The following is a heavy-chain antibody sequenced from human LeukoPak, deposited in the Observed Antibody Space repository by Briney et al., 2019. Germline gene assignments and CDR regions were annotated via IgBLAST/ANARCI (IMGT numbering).Heavy chain of an antibody. Sequence: ASVKVSCKASGYSFSSYGVSWVRQAPGQGLEYLGWISAYNVNTYLTQKFLGRVTMSTDTSTSTAYMELRSLRSDDTAIYYCAIIRSSRSIHHDYWGQGTLVTVSS. CDR1: GYSFSSYG. CDR3: AIIRSSRSIHHDY. D-gene: IGHD6-19*01. V-gene: IGHV1-18*01. J-gene: IGHJ4*02. CDR2: ISAYNVNT.